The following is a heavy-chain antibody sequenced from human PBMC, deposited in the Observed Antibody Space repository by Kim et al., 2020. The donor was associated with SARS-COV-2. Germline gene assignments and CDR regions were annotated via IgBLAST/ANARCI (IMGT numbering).Heavy chain of an antibody. CDR2: INHSGST. D-gene: IGHD6-13*01. Sequence: SETLSLTCAVYGGSFSGYYWSWIRQPPGKGLEWIGEINHSGSTNYNPSLKSRVTISVDTSKNQFSLKLSSVTAADTAVYYCASRFTGSSWQRRFDPWGQGTLVTVSS. CDR3: ASRFTGSSWQRRFDP. J-gene: IGHJ5*02. CDR1: GGSFSGYY. V-gene: IGHV4-34*01.